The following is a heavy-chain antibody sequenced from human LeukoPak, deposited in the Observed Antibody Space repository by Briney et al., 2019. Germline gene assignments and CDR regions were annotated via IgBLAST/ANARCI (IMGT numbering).Heavy chain of an antibody. CDR3: ARGPGQLWSLGYFYYYGMDV. Sequence: SETLSLTCAVYGGSFSGYYWSWIRQPPVKGLEWIGEINHSGSTNYNPSLKSRVTISVDTSKNQCSLKLSSVTAADTAVYYCARGPGQLWSLGYFYYYGMDVWGQGTTVTVSS. J-gene: IGHJ6*02. V-gene: IGHV4-34*01. D-gene: IGHD5-18*01. CDR2: INHSGST. CDR1: GGSFSGYY.